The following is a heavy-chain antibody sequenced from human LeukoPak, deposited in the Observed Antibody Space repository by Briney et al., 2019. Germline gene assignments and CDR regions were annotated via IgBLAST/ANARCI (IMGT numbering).Heavy chain of an antibody. V-gene: IGHV4-39*01. D-gene: IGHD4-23*01. CDR1: GASISSGNYY. CDR3: ARFNDYGGNSDY. CDR2: IYYSGST. Sequence: SETLSLTCTVSGASISSGNYYWDWIRQPPGKGLEWIGSIYYSGSTYYNPSLTSRVTISVHTSKTQFSLNLSSVTAADTAVYYCARFNDYGGNSDYWGQGTLVTVSS. J-gene: IGHJ4*02.